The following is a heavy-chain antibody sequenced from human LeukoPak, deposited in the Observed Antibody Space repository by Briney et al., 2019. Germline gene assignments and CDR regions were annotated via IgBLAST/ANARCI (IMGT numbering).Heavy chain of an antibody. CDR3: ARVAFGEGSEYYFDY. J-gene: IGHJ4*02. D-gene: IGHD3-10*01. CDR2: ISSSSSYI. V-gene: IGHV3-21*04. CDR1: GFTFSSYS. Sequence: GGSLRLSCAASGFTFSSYSMNWVRQAPGKGLEWVSSISSSSSYIYYADSVKGRFTISRDNAKNSLYLQMNSLRAEDTALYHCARVAFGEGSEYYFDYWGQGTLVTVSS.